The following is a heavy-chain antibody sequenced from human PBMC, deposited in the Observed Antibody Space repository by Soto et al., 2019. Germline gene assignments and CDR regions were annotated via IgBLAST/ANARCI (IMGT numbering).Heavy chain of an antibody. CDR3: ARDSSGYPLFDY. J-gene: IGHJ4*02. V-gene: IGHV1-18*01. Sequence: ASVKVSCKASGYTFTSYGISWVRQAPGQGLEWMGWISAYNGNTNYAQRLQGRVTMTTDTSTSTAYMELRSLRSDDTAVYYCARDSSGYPLFDYWGQGTLVTVSS. CDR1: GYTFTSYG. CDR2: ISAYNGNT. D-gene: IGHD3-22*01.